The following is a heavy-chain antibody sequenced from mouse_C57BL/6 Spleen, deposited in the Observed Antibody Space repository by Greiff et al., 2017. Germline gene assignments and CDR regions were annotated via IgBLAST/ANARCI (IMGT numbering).Heavy chain of an antibody. D-gene: IGHD1-2*01. Sequence: QVQLQQPGAELVKPGASVKLSCKASGYTFTSYWMQWVKQRPGQGLEWIGKIDPSDSYTNYKQKFKGKATLTVDTSSSTAYMQLSSLTSEDAAVYYCARKGITTGNYFDYWGQGTTLTVSS. CDR3: ARKGITTGNYFDY. CDR2: IDPSDSYT. CDR1: GYTFTSYW. V-gene: IGHV1-50*01. J-gene: IGHJ2*01.